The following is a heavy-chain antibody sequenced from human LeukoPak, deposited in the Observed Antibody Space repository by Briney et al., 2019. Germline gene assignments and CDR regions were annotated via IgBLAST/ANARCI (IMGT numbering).Heavy chain of an antibody. CDR3: AKELRGYSYGLRNNWFDP. CDR1: GFTFSSYE. Sequence: GGSLRLSCVASGFTFSSYEVNWVRQAPGRGLEWVSYTSASGGTIYYADSVKGRFTISRDNSKNTLYLQMNSLRAEDTAVYYCAKELRGYSYGLRNNWFDPWGQGTLVTVSS. J-gene: IGHJ5*02. D-gene: IGHD5-18*01. CDR2: TSASGGTI. V-gene: IGHV3-48*03.